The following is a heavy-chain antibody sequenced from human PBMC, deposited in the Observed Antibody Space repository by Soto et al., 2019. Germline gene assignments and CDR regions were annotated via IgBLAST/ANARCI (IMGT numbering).Heavy chain of an antibody. D-gene: IGHD1-26*01. V-gene: IGHV3-21*01. J-gene: IGHJ4*02. CDR1: GFTFSTYS. Sequence: PGGSLRLSCAASGFTFSTYSMNWVRQAPGKGLEWVSSISSSGSLIFYADSVRGRFTISRDNAKNSLYLQMNSLRAEDTDVYYCVRDYSVATNPYYFDYWGQGTLVTVSS. CDR3: VRDYSVATNPYYFDY. CDR2: ISSSGSLI.